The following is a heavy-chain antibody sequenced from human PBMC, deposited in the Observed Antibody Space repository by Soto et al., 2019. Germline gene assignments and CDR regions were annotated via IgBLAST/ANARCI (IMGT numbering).Heavy chain of an antibody. CDR3: TTTYTYDAFDI. CDR2: IKSKTDGGTT. V-gene: IGHV3-15*01. CDR1: GFTFSNAW. D-gene: IGHD5-18*01. J-gene: IGHJ3*02. Sequence: PGGPLRLSCAASGFTFSNAWMSWVRQAPGKGLEWVGRIKSKTDGGTTDYAAPVKGRFTISRDDSKNTLYLQMNSLKTEDTAVYYCTTTYTYDAFDIWGQGTMVTVSS.